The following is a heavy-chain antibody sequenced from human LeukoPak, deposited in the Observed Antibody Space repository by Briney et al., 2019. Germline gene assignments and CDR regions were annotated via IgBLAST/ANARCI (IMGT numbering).Heavy chain of an antibody. Sequence: GASVKVSCKASGYTFTSYAMHWVRQAPGQRLEWMGWINAGNGNTKYPQEFQGRVTITRDTSASTAYMELSSLGSEDMAVYYCAVSGYSSGWSSSGFAFDYWGQGTLVTVSS. D-gene: IGHD6-19*01. CDR3: AVSGYSSGWSSSGFAFDY. J-gene: IGHJ4*02. V-gene: IGHV1-3*03. CDR1: GYTFTSYA. CDR2: INAGNGNT.